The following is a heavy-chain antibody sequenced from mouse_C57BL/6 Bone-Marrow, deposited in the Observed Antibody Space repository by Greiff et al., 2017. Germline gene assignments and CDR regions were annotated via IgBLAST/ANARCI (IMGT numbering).Heavy chain of an antibody. J-gene: IGHJ4*01. CDR2: INPNYGTT. D-gene: IGHD2-4*01. Sequence: VQLQQSGPELVKPGASVKISCKASGYSFTDYNMNWVKQSNGKSLEWIGVINPNYGTTSNNQKLKGKATWTVDQSSSTAYMQLNSLTSEDSAVYSFARGYDYDYAMDYWGQGTSVTVSS. CDR3: ARGYDYDYAMDY. CDR1: GYSFTDYN. V-gene: IGHV1-39*01.